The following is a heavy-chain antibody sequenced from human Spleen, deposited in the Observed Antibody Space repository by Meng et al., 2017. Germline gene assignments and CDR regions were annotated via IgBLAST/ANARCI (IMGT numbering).Heavy chain of an antibody. CDR1: GGIFSNYV. D-gene: IGHD2/OR15-2a*01. V-gene: IGHV1-69*05. CDR2: INAVFGTT. J-gene: IGHJ4*02. CDR3: ARDRQGSTSY. Sequence: SVKVSCKSLGGIFSNYVIGWVRQAPGQGLEYMGGINAVFGTTNYAQKFQGRVTITTDESTSTAYMELSSLRSEDTAVYYCARDRQGSTSYWGQGTLVTVSS.